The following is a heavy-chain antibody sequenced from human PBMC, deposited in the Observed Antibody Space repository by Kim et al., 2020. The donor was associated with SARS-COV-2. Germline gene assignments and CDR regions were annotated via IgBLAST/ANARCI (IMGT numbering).Heavy chain of an antibody. Sequence: GGSLRLSCAASGFIFSTYSMNWVRQAPGKGLEWISYITSSSSIIYYADSVKGRFTISRDNSKNSLYLQMNSLRDDDTAVYYCARGPGPGNSGTGDFGYWGQGTLVTVSS. CDR2: ITSSSSII. CDR1: GFIFSTYS. V-gene: IGHV3-48*02. CDR3: ARGPGPGNSGTGDFGY. D-gene: IGHD1-26*01. J-gene: IGHJ4*02.